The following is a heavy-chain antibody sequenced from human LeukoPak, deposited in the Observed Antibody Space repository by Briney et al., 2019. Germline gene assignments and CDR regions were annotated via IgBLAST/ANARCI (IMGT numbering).Heavy chain of an antibody. D-gene: IGHD6-19*01. J-gene: IGHJ4*02. CDR3: AREGSIDGLVGY. V-gene: IGHV4-59*12. CDR1: GGSISSYY. Sequence: SVTLSLTCTVSGGSISSYYWSWVRQPPGKGLEWIGYIYYSGSSKNNPSLKSRVTISVDRSKNQFSLKLSSVTAADTAVYYCAREGSIDGLVGYWGQGTLVTVSS. CDR2: IYYSGSS.